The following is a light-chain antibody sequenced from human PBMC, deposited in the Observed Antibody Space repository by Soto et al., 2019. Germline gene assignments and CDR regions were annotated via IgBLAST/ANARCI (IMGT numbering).Light chain of an antibody. CDR3: QQYNSYHLT. J-gene: IGKJ4*01. CDR2: KAS. V-gene: IGKV1-5*03. CDR1: QSISSW. Sequence: DIQMTQSPSTLSASVGDRVTITCRASQSISSWLAWYQQKPGKAPKLLIYKASSLESGVPSRFSGSGSGPEFTLTTSSLQPDDFATYYCQQYNSYHLTFGGGTKVAIK.